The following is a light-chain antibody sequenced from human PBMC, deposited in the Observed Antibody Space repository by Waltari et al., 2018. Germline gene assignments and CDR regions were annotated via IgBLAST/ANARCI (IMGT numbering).Light chain of an antibody. V-gene: IGLV2-14*01. CDR3: SSYTSINTFV. CDR1: SSDVGGHDY. Sequence: QSALTQPASVSGSPGQSITISCTGTSSDVGGHDYVSWYQQHPGKAPKLMIYVVSKRPSGVSDRFSGSKSGNTASLTISGLQAEDEADYYFSSYTSINTFVFGTGTKVTVL. J-gene: IGLJ1*01. CDR2: VVS.